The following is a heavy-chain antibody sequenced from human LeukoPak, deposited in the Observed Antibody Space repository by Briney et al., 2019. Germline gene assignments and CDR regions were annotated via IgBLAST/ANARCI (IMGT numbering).Heavy chain of an antibody. D-gene: IGHD4-23*01. Sequence: GESLKISCKGSGYSFTSYRIGWVRQMPGKGLEWMGIIYLGDSDTRYSPSFQGQVTISADKSISTAYLQWSSLKASDTAMYYCARRKTTTVVTDAFDIWGQGTMVTVSS. CDR3: ARRKTTTVVTDAFDI. J-gene: IGHJ3*02. CDR1: GYSFTSYR. V-gene: IGHV5-51*01. CDR2: IYLGDSDT.